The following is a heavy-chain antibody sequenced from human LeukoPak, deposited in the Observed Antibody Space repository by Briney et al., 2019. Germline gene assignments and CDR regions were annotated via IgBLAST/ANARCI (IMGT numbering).Heavy chain of an antibody. D-gene: IGHD5-18*01. V-gene: IGHV1-2*02. Sequence: GASVKVSCKVSGYTLTELSMYWVRQAPGKGLEWMGWINPNSGGTNYAQKFQGRVTMTRDTSISTAYMELSRLRSDDTAVYYCARDFRAAMVSDWFDPWGQGTLVTVSS. J-gene: IGHJ5*02. CDR1: GYTLTELS. CDR2: INPNSGGT. CDR3: ARDFRAAMVSDWFDP.